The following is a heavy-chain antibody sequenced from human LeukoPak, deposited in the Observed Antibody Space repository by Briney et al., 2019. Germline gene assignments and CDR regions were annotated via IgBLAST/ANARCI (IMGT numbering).Heavy chain of an antibody. Sequence: GGSLRLSCAASGFTVSSNFMSWVRQAPGKGLEWVAFIRYDGSNKYYADSVKGRFTISRDNSKNTLYLQMNSLRAEDTAVCYCATIAAAGTRNWFDPWGQGTLVTVSS. D-gene: IGHD6-13*01. J-gene: IGHJ5*02. CDR1: GFTVSSNF. CDR3: ATIAAAGTRNWFDP. CDR2: IRYDGSNK. V-gene: IGHV3-30*02.